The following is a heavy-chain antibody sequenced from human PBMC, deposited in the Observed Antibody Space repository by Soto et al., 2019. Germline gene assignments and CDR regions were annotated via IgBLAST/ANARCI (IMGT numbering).Heavy chain of an antibody. CDR1: GGTFSSYT. V-gene: IGHV1-69*04. CDR3: ARDGGIAVAGTFLSAFDI. Sequence: ASVKVSCKASGGTFSSYTISWVRQAPGQGLEWMGRIIPILGIANYAQKFQGRVTITADKSTSTAYMELSSLRSEDTAVYYCARDGGIAVAGTFLSAFDIWGQGTMVTVSS. D-gene: IGHD6-19*01. CDR2: IIPILGIA. J-gene: IGHJ3*02.